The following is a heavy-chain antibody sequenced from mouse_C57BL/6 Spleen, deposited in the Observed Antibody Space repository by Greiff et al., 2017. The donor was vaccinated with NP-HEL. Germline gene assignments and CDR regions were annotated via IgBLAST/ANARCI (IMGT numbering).Heavy chain of an antibody. J-gene: IGHJ2*01. CDR3: ARKGGTTVVATDYFDY. CDR2: IYPGSGST. CDR1: GYTFTSYW. D-gene: IGHD1-1*01. Sequence: QVQLQQPGAELVKPGASVKMSCKASGYTFTSYWITWVKQRPGQGLEWIGDIYPGSGSTNYNEKFKSKATLTVDTSSSTAYMQLSSLTSEDSAVYDCARKGGTTVVATDYFDYWGQGTTLTVSS. V-gene: IGHV1-55*01.